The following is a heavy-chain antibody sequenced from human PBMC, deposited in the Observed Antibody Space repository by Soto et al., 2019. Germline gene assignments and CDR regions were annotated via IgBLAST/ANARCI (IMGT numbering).Heavy chain of an antibody. CDR2: IYSSGST. Sequence: QVQLQESGPGLVKPTETLSLTCTVSGASVSSGSYHWSWIRQPPGKGLEWIGYIYSSGSTNYNPSLGTRVTISVDTSENHFSLKLASVTAADTAVYYCARYAPNDAFDIWGQGTMVTVSS. V-gene: IGHV4-61*03. J-gene: IGHJ3*02. CDR1: GASVSSGSYH. CDR3: ARYAPNDAFDI.